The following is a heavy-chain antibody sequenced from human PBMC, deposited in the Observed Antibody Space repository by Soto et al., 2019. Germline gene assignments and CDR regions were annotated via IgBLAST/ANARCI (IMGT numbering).Heavy chain of an antibody. J-gene: IGHJ4*02. D-gene: IGHD3-3*01. CDR1: GGTLNNYA. CDR2: ILPVSAPP. V-gene: IGHV1-69*13. CDR3: ATDSNYDVSNSF. Sequence: ASVKVSCKASGGTLNNYAINWVRQAPGQGLEWMGGILPVSAPPDYAQKFQGRVSITADHSTSTVYMELSRLKSDDTAVYFCATDSNYDVSNSFWGQGTLVTVSS.